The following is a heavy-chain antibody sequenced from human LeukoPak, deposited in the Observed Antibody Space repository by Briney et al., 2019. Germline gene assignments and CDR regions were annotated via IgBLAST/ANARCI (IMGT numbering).Heavy chain of an antibody. V-gene: IGHV4-59*01. CDR3: ARGLINYGDYVGAFDI. D-gene: IGHD4-17*01. J-gene: IGHJ3*02. CDR1: GGSISSYY. CDR2: IYYSGST. Sequence: PSETLSLTCTVSGGSISSYYWSWIRQPPGKGLEWIGYIYYSGSTNYNPSLKSRVTISVDTSRNQFSLSLSSVTAADTAIYYCARGLINYGDYVGAFDIWGQGTMVTVSS.